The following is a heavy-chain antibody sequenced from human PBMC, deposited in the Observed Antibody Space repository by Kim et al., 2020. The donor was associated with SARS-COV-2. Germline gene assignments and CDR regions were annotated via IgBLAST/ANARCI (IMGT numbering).Heavy chain of an antibody. D-gene: IGHD2-2*02. V-gene: IGHV4-61*01. J-gene: IGHJ4*02. CDR1: GGSVSSGSYY. Sequence: SETLSLTCTVSGGSVSSGSYYWSWIRQPPGKGLEWIGYIYYSGSTNYNPSLKSRVTISVDTSKNQFSLKLSSVTAADTAVYYCARLPPAYCSSTSCYTERVDYWGQGTLVTVSS. CDR2: IYYSGST. CDR3: ARLPPAYCSSTSCYTERVDY.